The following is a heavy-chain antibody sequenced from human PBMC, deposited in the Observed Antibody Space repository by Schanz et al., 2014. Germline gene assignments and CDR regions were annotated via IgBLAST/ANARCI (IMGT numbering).Heavy chain of an antibody. D-gene: IGHD2-15*01. V-gene: IGHV3-23*01. CDR1: GFTFISYA. CDR2: ISHSGGSK. CDR3: AKGMGYCSGGTCYDYYYYGLDV. Sequence: DVQLLESGGGLVQPGGSLRLSCAASGFTFISYAMTWVRQAPGKGLEWVSSISHSGGSKYYADSVKGRFTISRDNSENTLYLQMNSLSADDTAVFYCAKGMGYCSGGTCYDYYYYGLDVWGQGTTVTVSS. J-gene: IGHJ6*02.